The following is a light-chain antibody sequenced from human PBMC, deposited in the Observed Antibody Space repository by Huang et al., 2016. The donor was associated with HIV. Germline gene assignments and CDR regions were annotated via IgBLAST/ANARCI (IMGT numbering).Light chain of an antibody. V-gene: IGKV1-NL1*01. J-gene: IGKJ2*01. CDR2: AAS. CDR3: QQYYGTPYT. CDR1: RGISDS. Sequence: DIQVTQSPSSLSASVGDRVTVTCRTSRGISDSFVWYQQKPGRAPTLLVYAASRLESGVPSRFRGSGAGADFPLTINNLQPEDYATYYCQQYYGTPYTFGQETKVEIK.